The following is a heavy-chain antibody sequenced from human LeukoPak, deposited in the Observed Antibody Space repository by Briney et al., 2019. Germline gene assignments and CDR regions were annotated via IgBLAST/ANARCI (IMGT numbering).Heavy chain of an antibody. V-gene: IGHV4-4*07. CDR3: ARCRDGGRGEAADF. Sequence: SETLSLTCTVSGGSISSYYWSWIRQPAGKGLEWIGRIYTSGSTNYNASLKSRVSMSVDTSKNQVSLRLTSVTAADTAVYYCARCRDGGRGEAADFWGPGTLVTVSS. D-gene: IGHD4-23*01. CDR2: IYTSGST. J-gene: IGHJ4*02. CDR1: GGSISSYY.